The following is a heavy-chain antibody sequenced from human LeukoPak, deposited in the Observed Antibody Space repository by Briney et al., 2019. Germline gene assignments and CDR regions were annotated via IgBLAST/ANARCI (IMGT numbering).Heavy chain of an antibody. CDR2: IYTSGST. D-gene: IGHD6-19*01. J-gene: IGHJ4*02. CDR3: AQALYPGIAVAGTEGFGY. V-gene: IGHV4-61*02. Sequence: PSETLSLTCTVSGGSISSGSYYWSWIRQPAGKGLEWIGRIYTSGSTNYNPSLKSRVTISVDTSKNQFSLKLSSVTAADTAVYYCAQALYPGIAVAGTEGFGYWGQGTLVTVSS. CDR1: GGSISSGSYY.